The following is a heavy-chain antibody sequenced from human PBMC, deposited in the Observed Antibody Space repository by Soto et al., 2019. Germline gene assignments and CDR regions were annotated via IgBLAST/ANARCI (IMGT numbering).Heavy chain of an antibody. V-gene: IGHV3-49*03. D-gene: IGHD3-3*01. J-gene: IGHJ6*03. CDR2: IRSKAYGGTT. Sequence: EVQLVESGGGLVQPGRSLRLSCTASGFTFGDYAMSWFRQAPGKGLEWVGFIRSKAYGGTTEYAASVKGRFTISRDDSKSIAYLQMNSLKTEDTAVYYCTRDNSTILEWRDYYYYYMDVWGKGTTVTVSS. CDR1: GFTFGDYA. CDR3: TRDNSTILEWRDYYYYYMDV.